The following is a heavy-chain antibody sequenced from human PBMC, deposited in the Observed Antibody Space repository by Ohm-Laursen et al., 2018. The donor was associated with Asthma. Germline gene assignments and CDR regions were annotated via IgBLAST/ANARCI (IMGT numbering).Heavy chain of an antibody. Sequence: SQTLSLTCTVSGGSVSSGSYSWSWIRQPPGKGLEWIGYIYHSGSTYYNPSLKSRVTISVDRSKNQFSLKLSSVTAADTAVYYCAREKTTVSGPFGYWGQGTLVTVSS. J-gene: IGHJ4*02. CDR3: AREKTTVSGPFGY. CDR1: GGSVSSGSYS. D-gene: IGHD4-11*01. CDR2: IYHSGST. V-gene: IGHV4-30-2*01.